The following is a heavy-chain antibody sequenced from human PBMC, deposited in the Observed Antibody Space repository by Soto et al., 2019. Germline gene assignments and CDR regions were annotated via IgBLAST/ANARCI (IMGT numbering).Heavy chain of an antibody. CDR1: GGTFSSYA. V-gene: IGHV1-69*01. Sequence: QVQLVQSGAEVKKPGSSVKVSCKASGGTFSSYAISWVRQAPGQGLEWMGGIIPIFGTANYAQKFQGRDTITADESTSTAYMELSSLRSEDTAVYYCARDGGYYGSGSYYNPNWFDPWGQGTLVTVSS. J-gene: IGHJ5*02. CDR2: IIPIFGTA. CDR3: ARDGGYYGSGSYYNPNWFDP. D-gene: IGHD3-10*01.